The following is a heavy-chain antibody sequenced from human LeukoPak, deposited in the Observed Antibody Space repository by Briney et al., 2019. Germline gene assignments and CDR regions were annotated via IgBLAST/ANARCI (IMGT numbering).Heavy chain of an antibody. Sequence: ASVKVSCKASGHTFTSYYIHWVRQVPGQGLEWMGIINPSGGSTTYAQKFQGRVTMTRDTSTSTVYMELSSLRSEDTAVYYCAKNFWSDKYYYYYMDVWGKGTTVTVSS. J-gene: IGHJ6*03. V-gene: IGHV1-46*01. CDR3: AKNFWSDKYYYYYMDV. D-gene: IGHD3-3*01. CDR2: INPSGGST. CDR1: GHTFTSYY.